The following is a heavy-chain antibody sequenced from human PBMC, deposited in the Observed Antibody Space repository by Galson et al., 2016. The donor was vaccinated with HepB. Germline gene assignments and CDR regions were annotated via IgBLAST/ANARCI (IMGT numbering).Heavy chain of an antibody. J-gene: IGHJ5*02. CDR2: ISSDGNTP. V-gene: IGHV3-74*01. CDR1: GFTFSDYY. Sequence: SLRLSCAASGFTFSDYYMHWVRQGSGRGLMWVSRISSDGNTPPYADSVQGRFTISRDDAKNTLYLQMNSLRAEDTGMYFCTRGLATVAHTWFHPWGQGTPVTVSS. D-gene: IGHD6-19*01. CDR3: TRGLATVAHTWFHP.